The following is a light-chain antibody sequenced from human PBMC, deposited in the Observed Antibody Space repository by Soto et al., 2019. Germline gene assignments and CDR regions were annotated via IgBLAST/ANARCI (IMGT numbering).Light chain of an antibody. J-gene: IGLJ3*02. V-gene: IGLV3-21*02. CDR1: NIGTRS. CDR2: DDS. CDR3: QVWDTTTDHGM. Sequence: SYELTQPPSVSVAPRQTATITCGGNNIGTRSVHWYQQKSGQAPLLVVFDDSVRPSGIPERIPGYNSGNTATLTISGVEAGDEADYYCQVWDTTTDHGMFGGGTKLTVL.